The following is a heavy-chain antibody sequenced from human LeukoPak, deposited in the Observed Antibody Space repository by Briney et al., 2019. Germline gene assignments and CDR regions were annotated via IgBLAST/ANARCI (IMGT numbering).Heavy chain of an antibody. CDR3: ARGYYGSGRKEYYYYMDV. CDR2: IIPIFGTA. D-gene: IGHD3-10*01. V-gene: IGHV1-69*13. J-gene: IGHJ6*03. Sequence: ASVKVSCKASGGTFSSYAISWVRQAPGQGLEWMGGIIPIFGTANYAQKFQGRVAITADESTSTAYMELSSLRSEDTAVYYCARGYYGSGRKEYYYYMDVWGKGTTVTISS. CDR1: GGTFSSYA.